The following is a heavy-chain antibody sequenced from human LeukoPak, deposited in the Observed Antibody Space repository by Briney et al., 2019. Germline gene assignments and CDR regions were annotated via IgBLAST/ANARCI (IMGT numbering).Heavy chain of an antibody. CDR2: IRYDGSNK. CDR1: GFTFSSYG. Sequence: GGSLRLSCAASGFTFSSYGMHWVRQAPGKGLEWVAFIRYDGSNKYYADSVKGRFTISRDNSRNTLYLQMNSLRAEDTAVYYCASVGDTPDAFDIWGQGTMVTVSS. D-gene: IGHD2-15*01. J-gene: IGHJ3*02. V-gene: IGHV3-30*02. CDR3: ASVGDTPDAFDI.